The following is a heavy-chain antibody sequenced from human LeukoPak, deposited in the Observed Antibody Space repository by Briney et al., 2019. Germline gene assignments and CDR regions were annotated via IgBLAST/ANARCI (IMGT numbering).Heavy chain of an antibody. J-gene: IGHJ5*01. CDR2: IAPSGRT. Sequence: GGSLRLSCAASGFSFRAYEMHWVRQGPGKVLEWVSAIAPSGRTYYIESVKGRFTISRENAKNSVFLQMNSLRAGDTAVYYCVRDLGTGTTYTNRFDSWGQGALVIVSS. V-gene: IGHV3-13*01. CDR3: VRDLGTGTTYTNRFDS. D-gene: IGHD1-7*01. CDR1: GFSFRAYE.